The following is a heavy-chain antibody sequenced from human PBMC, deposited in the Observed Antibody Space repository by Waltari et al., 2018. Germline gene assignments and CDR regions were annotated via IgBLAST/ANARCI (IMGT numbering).Heavy chain of an antibody. CDR1: GFNLSMCT. CDR3: ARDSAITGLAFDI. V-gene: IGHV3-30*01. CDR2: ISYDGCNK. J-gene: IGHJ3*02. Sequence: QVPLRQCARGGVRHGGSLGLACGAAGFNLSMCTRHWVRQSPGKGLEWVAVISYDGCNKYYADSVNVRFTISIDNSKNTLYLQMNGLIAEDTAVYYCARDSAITGLAFDIWGQGTMVTVSS. D-gene: IGHD5-12*01.